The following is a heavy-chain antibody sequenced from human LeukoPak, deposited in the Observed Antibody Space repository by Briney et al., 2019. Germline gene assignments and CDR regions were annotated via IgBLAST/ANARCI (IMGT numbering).Heavy chain of an antibody. CDR2: IYTSGST. V-gene: IGHV4-4*07. J-gene: IGHJ6*04. Sequence: SETLSLTCTVSGGSISSYYWSWLRQPAGKGLEWIGRIYTSGSTNYNPSLKSRVTMSVDTTKNQFSLKLSSVTAADTAVYYCASARTTAFMDVWGKGTTVTVSS. D-gene: IGHD2-2*01. CDR1: GGSISSYY. CDR3: ASARTTAFMDV.